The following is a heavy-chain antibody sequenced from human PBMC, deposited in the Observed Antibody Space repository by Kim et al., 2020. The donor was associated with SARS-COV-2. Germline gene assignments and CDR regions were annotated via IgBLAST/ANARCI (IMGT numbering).Heavy chain of an antibody. CDR3: AWRYDGFDV. CDR1: GFTFSNYA. Sequence: GGSLRLSCSASGFTFSNYAMHWVRQAPGKGLEYVSAISSDGGSTYYADSVKGKFSISRDNSKNTLYLQMSSVGPEDTSVYYCAWRYDGFDVVGPGLMVTV. D-gene: IGHD3-3*01. CDR2: ISSDGGST. J-gene: IGHJ3*01. V-gene: IGHV3-64D*09.